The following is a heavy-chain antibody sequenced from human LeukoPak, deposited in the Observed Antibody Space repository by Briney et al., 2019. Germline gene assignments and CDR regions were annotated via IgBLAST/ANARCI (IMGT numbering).Heavy chain of an antibody. CDR3: AHLGSDCSGGSCFAFDI. J-gene: IGHJ3*02. Sequence: SGPTLVNPTQTLTLTCTFSGFSLSTSAVGVGWIRQPPGKALEWLALIYWDDDKRYSPSLKSRLTITKDTSKNQVVLTMTNMDPVDTATYYCAHLGSDCSGGSCFAFDIWGQGTMVTVSS. V-gene: IGHV2-5*02. CDR2: IYWDDDK. D-gene: IGHD2-15*01. CDR1: GFSLSTSAVG.